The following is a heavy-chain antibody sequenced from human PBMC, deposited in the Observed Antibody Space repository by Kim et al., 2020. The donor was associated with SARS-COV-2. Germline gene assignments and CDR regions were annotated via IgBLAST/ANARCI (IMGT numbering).Heavy chain of an antibody. Sequence: GGSLRLSCAASGFTFSSYSMNWVRQAPGKGLEWVSSISSSSSYIYYADSVKGRFTISRDNAKNSLYLQMNSLRAEDTAVYYCARDEGGRCLQLRKFYYFDYWGQGTLVTVSS. CDR2: ISSSSSYI. J-gene: IGHJ4*02. CDR1: GFTFSSYS. V-gene: IGHV3-21*01. D-gene: IGHD5-12*01. CDR3: ARDEGGRCLQLRKFYYFDY.